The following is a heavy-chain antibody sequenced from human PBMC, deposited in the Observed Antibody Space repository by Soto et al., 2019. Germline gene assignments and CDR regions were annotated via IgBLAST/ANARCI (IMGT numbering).Heavy chain of an antibody. CDR3: ARRRLDYYGSGSLGYYGMDV. D-gene: IGHD3-10*01. Sequence: GESLKISCKGSGYSFTSYWISWVRRMPGKGLEWMGRIDPSDSYTNYSPSFQGHVTISADKSISTAYLQWSSLKASDTAMYYCARRRLDYYGSGSLGYYGMDVWGQGTTVTVSS. CDR1: GYSFTSYW. J-gene: IGHJ6*02. CDR2: IDPSDSYT. V-gene: IGHV5-10-1*01.